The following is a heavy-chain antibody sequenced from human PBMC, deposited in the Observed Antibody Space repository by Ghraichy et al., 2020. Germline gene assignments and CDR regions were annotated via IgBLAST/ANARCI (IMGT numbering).Heavy chain of an antibody. J-gene: IGHJ4*02. D-gene: IGHD6-19*01. CDR1: GGSFSGYY. Sequence: SETLSLTCAVYGGSFSGYYWSWIRQPPGKGLEWIGEINHSGSTNYNPSLKSRVTISVDTSKNQFSLKLSSVTAADTAVYYCARGGLRWGIAVAGVGLEYWGQGTLVTVSS. V-gene: IGHV4-34*01. CDR2: INHSGST. CDR3: ARGGLRWGIAVAGVGLEY.